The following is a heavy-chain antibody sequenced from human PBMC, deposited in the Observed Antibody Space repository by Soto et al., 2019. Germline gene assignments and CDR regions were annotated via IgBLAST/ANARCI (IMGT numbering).Heavy chain of an antibody. V-gene: IGHV3-30-3*01. CDR1: GFTFSSYA. Sequence: PGGSLRLSCAASGFTFSSYAMHWVRQAPDKGLEWVAVISYDGSNKYYADSVKGRFTISRDNSKNTLYLQMNSLRAEDTAVYYCARAGAGYSSSWFQYYYYYGMDVWGQGTTVTVSS. D-gene: IGHD6-13*01. CDR2: ISYDGSNK. J-gene: IGHJ6*02. CDR3: ARAGAGYSSSWFQYYYYYGMDV.